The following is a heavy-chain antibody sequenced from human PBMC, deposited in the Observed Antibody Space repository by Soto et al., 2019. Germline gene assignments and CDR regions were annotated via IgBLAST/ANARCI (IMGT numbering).Heavy chain of an antibody. D-gene: IGHD6-19*01. J-gene: IGHJ4*02. CDR2: MIPIFGTA. Sequence: SVKVSCKASGGTFSSYAISWVRQAPGQGLEWMGGMIPIFGTANYAQKFQGRVTITADKSTSTAYMELSSLRSEDTAVYYCASGSSGWYLDYWGQGTLVTVSS. CDR3: ASGSSGWYLDY. V-gene: IGHV1-69*06. CDR1: GGTFSSYA.